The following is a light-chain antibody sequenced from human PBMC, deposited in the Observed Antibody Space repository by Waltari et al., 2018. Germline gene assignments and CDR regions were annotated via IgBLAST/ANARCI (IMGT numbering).Light chain of an antibody. CDR2: GNT. V-gene: IGLV1-40*01. CDR1: SSNIGAGYD. CDR3: QSYDSSLYYV. Sequence: QSVLTQPPSVSGAPGQRVTTSCTGSSSNIGAGYDVHWYQQLPGTAPKLLIYGNTNRPAGVPDRFSGSKSGTSASLAITGLQAEDEADYHCQSYDSSLYYVFGTGTKVTVL. J-gene: IGLJ1*01.